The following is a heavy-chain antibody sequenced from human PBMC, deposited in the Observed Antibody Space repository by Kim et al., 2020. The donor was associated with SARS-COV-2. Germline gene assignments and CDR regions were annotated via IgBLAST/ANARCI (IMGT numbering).Heavy chain of an antibody. J-gene: IGHJ4*02. Sequence: EQKFPGRVTMTRDTSTSTVDMELSSLRSEDTAVYYCARDGSVEGSYYDYWGQGTLVTVSS. D-gene: IGHD3-10*01. CDR3: ARDGSVEGSYYDY. V-gene: IGHV1-46*01.